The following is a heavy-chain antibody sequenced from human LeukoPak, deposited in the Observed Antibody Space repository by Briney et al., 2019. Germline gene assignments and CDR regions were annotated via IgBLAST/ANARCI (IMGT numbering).Heavy chain of an antibody. Sequence: SETLSLTCTVSGGSISSSSYYWGWLRQPPGKGLEWIGSIYYSGSTYYNPSLKSRVTISVDTSKNQFSLKLSSVTAADTAVYYCARDGYSGNDGLWGQGSLVTVSS. CDR2: IYYSGST. CDR1: GGSISSSSYY. V-gene: IGHV4-39*07. J-gene: IGHJ4*02. D-gene: IGHD5-12*01. CDR3: ARDGYSGNDGL.